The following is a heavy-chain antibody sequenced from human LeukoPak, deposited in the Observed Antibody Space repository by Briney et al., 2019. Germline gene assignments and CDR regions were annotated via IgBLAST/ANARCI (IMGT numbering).Heavy chain of an antibody. Sequence: AGSVKVSCKASGYTFTGYYMHWVRQAPGQGLEWMGWINPNSGGTNYAQKFQGRVTMTRDTSISTAYMELSRLTSDDTAVYFCARELGYSNSWFSDYWGQGTLVTVSS. CDR3: ARELGYSNSWFSDY. J-gene: IGHJ4*02. CDR2: INPNSGGT. D-gene: IGHD6-13*01. CDR1: GYTFTGYY. V-gene: IGHV1-2*02.